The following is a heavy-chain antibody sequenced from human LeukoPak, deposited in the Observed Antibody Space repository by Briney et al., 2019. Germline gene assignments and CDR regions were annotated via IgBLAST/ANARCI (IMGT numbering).Heavy chain of an antibody. V-gene: IGHV3-7*01. CDR1: GITISNYW. D-gene: IGHD6-13*01. Sequence: GGSLRLSCTASGITISNYWMSWVRQAPGKGLEWVANIKQDGTEKYYVGSVKGRFTISRDNAKNSPFLQMNSLRGDDTAVYYCARGGSSWSYDYWGQGTLVIVSS. CDR2: IKQDGTEK. CDR3: ARGGSSWSYDY. J-gene: IGHJ4*02.